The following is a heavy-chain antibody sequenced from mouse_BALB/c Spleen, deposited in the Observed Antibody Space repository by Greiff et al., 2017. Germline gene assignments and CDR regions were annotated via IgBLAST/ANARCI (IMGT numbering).Heavy chain of an antibody. V-gene: IGHV2-9*02. D-gene: IGHD2-14*01. CDR3: ARGVRRYYAMDY. CDR2: IWAGGST. Sequence: VKLQESGPGLVAPSQSLSITCTVSGFSLTSYGVHWVRQPPGKGLEWLGVIWAGGSTNYNSALMSRLSISKDNSKSQVFLKMNSLQTDDTAMYYCARGVRRYYAMDYWGQGTSVTVSS. J-gene: IGHJ4*01. CDR1: GFSLTSYG.